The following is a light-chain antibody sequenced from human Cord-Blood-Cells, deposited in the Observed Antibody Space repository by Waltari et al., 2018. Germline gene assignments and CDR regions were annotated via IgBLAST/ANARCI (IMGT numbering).Light chain of an antibody. J-gene: IGKJ1*01. V-gene: IGKV1-5*01. Sequence: DIQMTQSPSTLSASVGERATITCRASQSISSWLAWYQQKPGKAPKLLIYYASSLESGVPSRFSGSGSGTEFTLTISSLQPDDFATYYCQQYNSYPWTFGQGTKVEIK. CDR1: QSISSW. CDR3: QQYNSYPWT. CDR2: YAS.